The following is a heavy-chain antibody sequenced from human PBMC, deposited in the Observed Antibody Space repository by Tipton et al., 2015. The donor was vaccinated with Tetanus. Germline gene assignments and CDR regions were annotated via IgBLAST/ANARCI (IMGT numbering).Heavy chain of an antibody. CDR2: VYHSGAT. CDR1: GTSISRSGHY. J-gene: IGHJ2*01. Sequence: TLSLTCTVSGTSISRSGHYWTWIRQPPGKEPEWVGYVYHSGATNYHPSLKSRLAISADTSKNQFSLKLTSLTVADTAVYYCARGGSYSYGPRGFDLWGRGTLVTVSS. V-gene: IGHV4-61*08. CDR3: ARGGSYSYGPRGFDL. D-gene: IGHD5-18*01.